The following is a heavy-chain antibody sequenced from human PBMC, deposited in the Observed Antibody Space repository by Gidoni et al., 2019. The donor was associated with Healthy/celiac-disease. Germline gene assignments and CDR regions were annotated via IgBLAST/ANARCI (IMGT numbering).Heavy chain of an antibody. D-gene: IGHD6-6*01. J-gene: IGHJ4*02. CDR1: GVTFSSYA. V-gene: IGHV3-30-3*01. Sequence: QVQLVASGGGVGQRWRSLRLSCAAPGVTFSSYAMHWVRHAPATGLEWVAVISYDGSNKYNANSVKGRFPISRDNSRNTLYLQMNSLRAEDTAVYYWANPPEVSSDYWGQGTLVTVSS. CDR2: ISYDGSNK. CDR3: ANPPEVSSDY.